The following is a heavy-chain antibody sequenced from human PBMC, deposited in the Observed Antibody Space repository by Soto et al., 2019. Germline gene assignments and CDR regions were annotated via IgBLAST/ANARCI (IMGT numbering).Heavy chain of an antibody. CDR2: ISSSSSYI. V-gene: IGHV3-21*01. D-gene: IGHD3-10*01. J-gene: IGHJ4*02. CDR1: GFTFSSYS. CDR3: ARKVRGFGELSPSDY. Sequence: EVQLVESGGGLVKPGGSLRLSCATSGFTFSSYSMNWVRQAPGKGLEWVSSISSSSSYIYYADSVKGRFTISRDNAKNSLYLQMNSLRAEDTAVYYCARKVRGFGELSPSDYWGQGTLVTVSS.